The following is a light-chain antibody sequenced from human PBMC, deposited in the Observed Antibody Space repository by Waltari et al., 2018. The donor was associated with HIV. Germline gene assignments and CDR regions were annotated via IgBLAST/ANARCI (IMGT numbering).Light chain of an antibody. CDR2: EVS. CDR1: SSDVGGFNY. Sequence: QSALTQPASVSGSPGQSITISCTGTSSDVGGFNYVSWYQQHPGNAPKLMIYEVSNRPSGASNRFSGSKSGNTASLTISGLQAEDEADYYCSSYTSSSLVVFGGGTKLTVL. CDR3: SSYTSSSLVV. V-gene: IGLV2-14*01. J-gene: IGLJ2*01.